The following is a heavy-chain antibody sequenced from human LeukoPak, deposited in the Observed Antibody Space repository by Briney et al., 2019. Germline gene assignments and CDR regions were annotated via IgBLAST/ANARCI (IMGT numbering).Heavy chain of an antibody. CDR3: ARRTGWDRDFDY. CDR1: GGSISSGGYY. Sequence: SQTLSLTCTVSGGSISSGGYYWSWIRQPPGKGLEWIGYIYHSGSTYYNPSLKSRVTISVDRSKNQFSLKLSSVTAADTAVYYCARRTGWDRDFDYWGQGTLVTVSS. V-gene: IGHV4-30-2*01. D-gene: IGHD1-14*01. J-gene: IGHJ4*02. CDR2: IYHSGST.